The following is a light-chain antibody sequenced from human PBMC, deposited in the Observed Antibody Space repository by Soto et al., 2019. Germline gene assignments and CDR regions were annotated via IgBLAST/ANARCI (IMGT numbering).Light chain of an antibody. CDR3: QHYHSYPYT. Sequence: DIQMTQSPSTLSTSVGDRVTITCRASHNINDWLAWYQQKPGKAPKLLIYKASTLESGVPPRFSGSGSGTEFPLTVSSLQPDDFATYYCQHYHSYPYTFGQGTKLEIK. CDR2: KAS. J-gene: IGKJ2*01. V-gene: IGKV1-5*03. CDR1: HNINDW.